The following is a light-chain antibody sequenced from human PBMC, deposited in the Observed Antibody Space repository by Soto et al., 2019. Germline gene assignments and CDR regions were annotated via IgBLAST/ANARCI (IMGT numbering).Light chain of an antibody. CDR3: QQYHRYST. Sequence: DIQMTQSPSILSASVGDRVTITCRASQSISSWSAWYQQKPGKAPKFLIYDASSLESGVPSRFSGSGSGTEFTLTISSLQPDDFATYYCQQYHRYSTFGGGTKVDI. V-gene: IGKV1-5*01. CDR2: DAS. J-gene: IGKJ4*01. CDR1: QSISSW.